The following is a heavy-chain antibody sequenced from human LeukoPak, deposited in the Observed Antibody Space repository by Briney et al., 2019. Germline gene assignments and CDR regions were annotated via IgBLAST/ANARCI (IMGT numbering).Heavy chain of an antibody. V-gene: IGHV1-2*02. CDR3: ARGVAGVYFYYYMDV. CDR1: GYTFTGYY. D-gene: IGHD1-14*01. Sequence: ASVKVSCKASGYTFTGYYMHWVRQAPGQGLEWMGWINPNNGDTHYAQKFQGTVTMTRDTSISTAYMELSSLRADDTAVYYCARGVAGVYFYYYMDVWGKGTTVTVSS. CDR2: INPNNGDT. J-gene: IGHJ6*03.